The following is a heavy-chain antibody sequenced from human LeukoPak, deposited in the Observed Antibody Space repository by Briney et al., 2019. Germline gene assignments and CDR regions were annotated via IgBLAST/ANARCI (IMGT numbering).Heavy chain of an antibody. V-gene: IGHV1-69*04. Sequence: ASVKVSCKASGDTLNTYALSWVRQVPGQGLQWVGRILPALQTTAYAQRFQGRVTITADTSASTSYLELTSLRIDDTAIYYCAGTPPSIGMRYDLASWGQGTLVTVS. D-gene: IGHD6-6*01. CDR1: GDTLNTYA. J-gene: IGHJ4*02. CDR3: AGTPPSIGMRYDLAS. CDR2: ILPALQTT.